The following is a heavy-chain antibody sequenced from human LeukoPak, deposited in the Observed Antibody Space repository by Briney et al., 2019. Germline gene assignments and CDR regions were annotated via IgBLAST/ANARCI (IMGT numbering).Heavy chain of an antibody. CDR1: GFTFSSYS. J-gene: IGHJ4*02. CDR3: ARDRNTDFWSGYYTNYFDY. Sequence: SGGSLGLSCAASGFTFSSYSMNWIRQAPGKGLEWVANIKQDGSEKYYVDSVKGRFTISRDNAKNSLYLQMNSLRAEDTAVYYCARDRNTDFWSGYYTNYFDYWGQGTLVTVSS. CDR2: IKQDGSEK. D-gene: IGHD3-3*01. V-gene: IGHV3-7*01.